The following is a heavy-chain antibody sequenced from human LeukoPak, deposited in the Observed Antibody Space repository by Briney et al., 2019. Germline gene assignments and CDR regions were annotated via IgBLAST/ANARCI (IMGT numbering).Heavy chain of an antibody. J-gene: IGHJ4*02. CDR1: DFSLSTPGMG. CDR2: IYYNDDK. CDR3: AHLVVTIDWRSYFDY. Sequence: SGPTLVKPTQTLTLTCTFSDFSLSTPGMGVGWIRQPPGKALEWLAFIYYNDDKRYSPSLRSSLTITRDTSKNQVVLAMTNMDPVDTATFYCAHLVVTIDWRSYFDYWGQGALVTVSS. V-gene: IGHV2-5*01. D-gene: IGHD3-9*01.